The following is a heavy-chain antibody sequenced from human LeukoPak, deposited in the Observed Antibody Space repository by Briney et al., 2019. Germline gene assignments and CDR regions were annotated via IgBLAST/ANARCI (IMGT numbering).Heavy chain of an antibody. CDR2: MYSSGRT. V-gene: IGHV4-39*07. J-gene: IGHJ4*02. CDR3: ARGETFDY. Sequence: SETLSLTCTVSGGSISSSSYYWGWIRQPPGKGLEWIGSMYSSGRTYYNPSLKSRVTISVDTSKNQFSLKLSSVTAADTAVYYCARGETFDYWGQGTLVTVSS. CDR1: GGSISSSSYY.